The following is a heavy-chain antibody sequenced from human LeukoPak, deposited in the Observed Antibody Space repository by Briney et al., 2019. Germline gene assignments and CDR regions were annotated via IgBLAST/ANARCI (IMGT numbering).Heavy chain of an antibody. CDR2: ISAYNGNT. Sequence: GASVKVSCKASGYTFTSYGISWVRQAPGQGLEWMGWISAYNGNTNYAQKLQGRVTMTTDTSTSTAYMELRSLRSDDTAVYYCARDQGSGDYGDYDNWFDPWGQGTLVTVSS. V-gene: IGHV1-18*01. J-gene: IGHJ5*02. CDR1: GYTFTSYG. D-gene: IGHD4-17*01. CDR3: ARDQGSGDYGDYDNWFDP.